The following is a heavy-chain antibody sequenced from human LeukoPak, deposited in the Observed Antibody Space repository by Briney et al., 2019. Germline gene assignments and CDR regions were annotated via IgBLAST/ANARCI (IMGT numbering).Heavy chain of an antibody. V-gene: IGHV3-33*06. CDR3: AKSTVAFYYFDN. CDR2: IXXDGSNK. J-gene: IGHJ4*02. D-gene: IGHD4-23*01. CDR1: GFTFSXXX. Sequence: GGSLRLSCATSGFTFSXXXXXXVRXXXXXXXXXVAVIXXDGSNKYXXXXXXXXXXXXRDNSKNTLYLQLNSLRAEDTAVYYCAKSTVAFYYFDNWGQGTRVIVSS.